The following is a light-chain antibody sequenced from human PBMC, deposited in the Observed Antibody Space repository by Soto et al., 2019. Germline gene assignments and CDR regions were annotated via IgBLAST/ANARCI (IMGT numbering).Light chain of an antibody. CDR1: QDVSTW. V-gene: IGKV1-12*01. Sequence: DIQMTQSPSSVSASVGDTVTITCRASQDVSTWLAWYPQRPGKAPNLLIYAASSLQIGVPSRFSGSGSGTDFTLTIAGLQPEDFATYYCHQGLSFPITFGQGTRLDIK. CDR2: AAS. J-gene: IGKJ5*01. CDR3: HQGLSFPIT.